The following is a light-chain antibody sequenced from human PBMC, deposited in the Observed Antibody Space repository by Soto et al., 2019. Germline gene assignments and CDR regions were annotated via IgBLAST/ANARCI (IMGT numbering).Light chain of an antibody. CDR2: NAF. J-gene: IGKJ1*01. Sequence: DIQLTPSPCTLSASIGDTVTITCRASLSISGWLAWYQQAPGKAPKLLIFNAFTLQRGVPSRFRGGGSGTEFTLTISSLHPDDSAIYYCQQYNSYPWTFGLGTKVDIK. V-gene: IGKV1-5*01. CDR3: QQYNSYPWT. CDR1: LSISGW.